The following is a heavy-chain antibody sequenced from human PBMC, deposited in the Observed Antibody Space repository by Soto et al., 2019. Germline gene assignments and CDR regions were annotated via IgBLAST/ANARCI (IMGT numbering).Heavy chain of an antibody. J-gene: IGHJ4*02. Sequence: GSLRLSCAASGFTFSILAMGWVRQAPGKGLEWVSVIDYTGGTTYYTDSVKGRFIISRDNSKKILYLQMNSLRTEDTAIYYCAKDATRTSGWYYFDYWGRGALVTVSS. CDR3: AKDATRTSGWYYFDY. CDR2: IDYTGGTT. CDR1: GFTFSILA. D-gene: IGHD6-19*01. V-gene: IGHV3-23*01.